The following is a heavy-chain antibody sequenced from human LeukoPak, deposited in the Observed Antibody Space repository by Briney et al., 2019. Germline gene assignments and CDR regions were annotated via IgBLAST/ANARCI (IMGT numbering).Heavy chain of an antibody. D-gene: IGHD2-15*01. CDR1: GFTFSAYD. V-gene: IGHV3-33*06. Sequence: GGSLRLSCAASGFTFSAYDMHWVRQAPGKGLEWVAVLWDDGSRKYSANSVRGRFTISRDNSKNTLYLQMNSLRAEDTAVYYCAKGLKYCSGGSCSLYMDVWGKGTTVTVSS. CDR3: AKGLKYCSGGSCSLYMDV. J-gene: IGHJ6*03. CDR2: LWDDGSRK.